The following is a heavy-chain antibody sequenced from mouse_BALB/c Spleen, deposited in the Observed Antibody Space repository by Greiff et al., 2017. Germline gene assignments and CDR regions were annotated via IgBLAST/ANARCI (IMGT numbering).Heavy chain of an antibody. J-gene: IGHJ2*01. CDR2: ISSGSSTN. CDR1: GFTFSSFG. CDR3: ARVAKYYFDY. Sequence: EVHLVESGGGLVQPGGSRKLSCAASGFTFSSFGMHWVRQAPEKGLEWVAYISSGSSTNYYADTVKGRFTISRDNPKNTLFLQMTSLRSEDTAMYYCARVAKYYFDYWGQGTTLTVSS. V-gene: IGHV5-17*02. D-gene: IGHD6-1*01.